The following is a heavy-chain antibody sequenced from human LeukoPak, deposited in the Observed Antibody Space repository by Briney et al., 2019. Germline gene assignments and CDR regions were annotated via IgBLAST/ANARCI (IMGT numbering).Heavy chain of an antibody. CDR1: GFTVSSNY. D-gene: IGHD3-10*01. J-gene: IGHJ3*02. CDR3: ARTRFGELLGAFDI. V-gene: IGHV3-53*01. CDR2: IYSGGST. Sequence: GGSLRISCAASGFTVSSNYMSWVRQAPGKGLEWVSVIYSGGSTYYADSVKGRFTISRDNSKNTLYLQMNSLRAEDTAVYYCARTRFGELLGAFDIWGQGTMVTVSS.